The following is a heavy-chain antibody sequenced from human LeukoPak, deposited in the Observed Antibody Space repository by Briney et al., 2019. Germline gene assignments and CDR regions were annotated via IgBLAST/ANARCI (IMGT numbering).Heavy chain of an antibody. Sequence: SETLSLTCTVSGGSISSSSYYWGWIRQPPGKGLEWIGSIYYSGSTYYNPSLKSRVTISVDTSKNQFSLKLSSVTAADTAVYYCARSPSGSYYYYYYMDVWGKGTTVTVSS. V-gene: IGHV4-39*01. CDR3: ARSPSGSYYYYYYMDV. CDR1: GGSISSSSYY. D-gene: IGHD1-26*01. J-gene: IGHJ6*03. CDR2: IYYSGST.